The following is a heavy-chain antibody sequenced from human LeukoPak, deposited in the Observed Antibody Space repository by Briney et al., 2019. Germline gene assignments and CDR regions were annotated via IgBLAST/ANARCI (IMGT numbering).Heavy chain of an antibody. V-gene: IGHV3-23*01. J-gene: IGHJ4*02. CDR1: GFTFSSYA. CDR3: AKEKRKAAAGTPSD. Sequence: PGGSQRLSCAASGFTFSSYAMNWVRQAPGKGLEWVSVISASGATTHYADSVKGRFTISRDNSKNTLYLQMNSLRAEDTAVYYCAKEKRKAAAGTPSDWGQGTLVTVSS. CDR2: ISASGATT. D-gene: IGHD6-13*01.